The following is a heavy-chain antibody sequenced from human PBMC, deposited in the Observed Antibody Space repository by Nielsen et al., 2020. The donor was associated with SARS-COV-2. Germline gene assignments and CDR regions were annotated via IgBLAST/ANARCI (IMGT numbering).Heavy chain of an antibody. J-gene: IGHJ3*02. CDR2: ISASGGST. CDR3: AKDDVVRGDAFDI. D-gene: IGHD3-10*01. Sequence: GESLKISCAASKFTFSTYAMAWVRRTPGRGLQWVSGISASGGSTYYTDSVKGRFAVSRDNSRNTLYLQMHSLRVEDTALYYCAKDDVVRGDAFDIWGQGTLVTVSS. V-gene: IGHV3-23*01. CDR1: KFTFSTYA.